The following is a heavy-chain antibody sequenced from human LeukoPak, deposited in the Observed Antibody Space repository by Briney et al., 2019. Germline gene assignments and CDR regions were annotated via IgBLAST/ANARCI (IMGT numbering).Heavy chain of an antibody. CDR3: ARDQRLHLGELSFPNFDY. CDR1: GFTFSDYY. CDR2: ISSRRSKI. Sequence: GGSLRLSCAASGFTFSDYYMSWFRQGPGKGLERVSYISSRRSKIRYADYVKGRFTISRDNAKNTLYQQMNSLRAEDTAVYYCARDQRLHLGELSFPNFDYWGQGTLVTVSS. V-gene: IGHV3-11*06. J-gene: IGHJ4*02. D-gene: IGHD3-16*02.